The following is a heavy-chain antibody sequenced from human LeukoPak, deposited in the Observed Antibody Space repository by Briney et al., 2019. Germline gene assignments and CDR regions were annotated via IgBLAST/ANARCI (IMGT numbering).Heavy chain of an antibody. J-gene: IGHJ4*02. CDR1: GFTFTMFS. Sequence: GGSLRLSCAASGFTFTMFSMNWIRQAPGKGLEWISYISTRGTTIYYADSVRGRFTISRDNANNSLFLQMNSLRAEDTAVYYCATVQFLEWLPDWGQGILVTVSP. D-gene: IGHD3-3*01. CDR3: ATVQFLEWLPD. CDR2: ISTRGTTI. V-gene: IGHV3-48*04.